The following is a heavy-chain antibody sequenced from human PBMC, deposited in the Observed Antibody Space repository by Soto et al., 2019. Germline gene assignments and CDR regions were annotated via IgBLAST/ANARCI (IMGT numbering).Heavy chain of an antibody. Sequence: QVQLVQSGAEVKKPGSSVKVSCKASGGTFSSYAISWVRQAPGQGLEWMGGIISIFGTANYAQKFQGRVTITADESTSTAYMGLSSLRSEGTAVYYCARSSGFRYYCYGMDVWGQGTTVTVSS. D-gene: IGHD5-12*01. V-gene: IGHV1-69*01. CDR3: ARSSGFRYYCYGMDV. CDR2: IISIFGTA. CDR1: GGTFSSYA. J-gene: IGHJ6*02.